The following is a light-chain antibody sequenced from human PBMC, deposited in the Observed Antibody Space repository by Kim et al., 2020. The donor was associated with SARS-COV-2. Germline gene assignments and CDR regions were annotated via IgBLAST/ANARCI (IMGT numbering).Light chain of an antibody. CDR3: QHYGDSPYT. CDR2: GAS. Sequence: EVMLTQSPGTVSMSPGERATLSCRASQSLSSSYLAWYQQRPGQPPRLLIYGASSRATGIPARFSGSGSGTDFTLTISRLEPEDFAVYYCQHYGDSPYTFGQGTKLEI. V-gene: IGKV3-20*01. CDR1: QSLSSSY. J-gene: IGKJ2*01.